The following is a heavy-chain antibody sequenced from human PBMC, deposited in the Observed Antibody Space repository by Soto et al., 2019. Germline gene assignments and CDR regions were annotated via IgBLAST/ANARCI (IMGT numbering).Heavy chain of an antibody. CDR1: GGSISTTSYY. V-gene: IGHV4-39*01. J-gene: IGHJ3*02. CDR3: ARRGRTTVTTWYAFDT. D-gene: IGHD4-17*01. CDR2: IYYTGST. Sequence: QLQLQESGPGLVKPSETLSRTCTVSGGSISTTSYYWGWIRQSPGKGLEWIATIYYTGSTYYNPSLKSRLTISIDTSKNQFSLKLSSVTAADTAVFYCARRGRTTVTTWYAFDTWGQGTMVTVSS.